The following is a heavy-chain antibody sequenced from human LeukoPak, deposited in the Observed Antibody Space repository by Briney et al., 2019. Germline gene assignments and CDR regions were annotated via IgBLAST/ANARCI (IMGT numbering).Heavy chain of an antibody. CDR3: ARDRSSSGYCSSTSCYDDAFDI. D-gene: IGHD2-2*03. CDR2: IYYSGST. J-gene: IGHJ3*02. V-gene: IGHV4-61*01. CDR1: GGSVGSGSYY. Sequence: PSETLSLTCTVSGGSVGSGSYYWSWIRQPPGKGLEWIGYIYYSGSTNYNPSLKSRVTISVDTSKNQFSLKLSSVTAADTAVYYCARDRSSSGYCSSTSCYDDAFDIWGQGTMVTVSS.